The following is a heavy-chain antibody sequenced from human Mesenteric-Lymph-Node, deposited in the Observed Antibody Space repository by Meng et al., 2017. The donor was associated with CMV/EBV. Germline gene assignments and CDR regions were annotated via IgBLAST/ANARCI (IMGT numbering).Heavy chain of an antibody. CDR3: AREAARSFAT. D-gene: IGHD6-6*01. V-gene: IGHV6-1*01. CDR2: TYYRSEWYN. CDR1: GDEVSTNRAD. J-gene: IGHJ5*02. Sequence: ASFGDEVSTNRADWNWIRQSPSRGLEWLERTYYRSEWYNDYAVSVRGRITINPDTSRNHFSLQLTSLTPEDTAVYYCAREAARSFATWGQGTLVTVSS.